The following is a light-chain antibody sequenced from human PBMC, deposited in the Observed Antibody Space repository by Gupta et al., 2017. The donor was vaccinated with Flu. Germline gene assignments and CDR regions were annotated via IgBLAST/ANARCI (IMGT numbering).Light chain of an antibody. CDR3: QSTYSSGAYVV. V-gene: IGLV3-25*03. CDR2: KDI. J-gene: IGLJ2*01. Sequence: SYELTQPPSVSVSPGQTAKITCSGDAFPKQYASWYQQKPGQAPVLLIYKDIERPSGIPERFSASSSGTIATLHISGVQAEDEADYYCQSTYSSGAYVVFGGGTKLTVL. CDR1: AFPKQY.